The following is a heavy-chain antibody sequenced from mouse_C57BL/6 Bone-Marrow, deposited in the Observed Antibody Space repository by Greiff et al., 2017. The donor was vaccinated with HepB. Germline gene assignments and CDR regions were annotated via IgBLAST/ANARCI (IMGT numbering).Heavy chain of an antibody. V-gene: IGHV2-2*01. Sequence: QVQLQQSGPGLVQPSQSLSITCTVSGFSLTSYGVHWVRQSPGKGLEWLGVIWSGGSTDYNAAFISRLSISKDNSKSQVFFKMTSLKADDTAIYYCAIDWLLRYYAMDYWGQGTSVTVSS. D-gene: IGHD2-3*01. CDR1: GFSLTSYG. J-gene: IGHJ4*01. CDR3: AIDWLLRYYAMDY. CDR2: IWSGGST.